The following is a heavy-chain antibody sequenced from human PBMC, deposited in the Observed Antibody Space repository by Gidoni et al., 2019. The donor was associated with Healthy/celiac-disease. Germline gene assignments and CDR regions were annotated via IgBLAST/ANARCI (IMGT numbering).Heavy chain of an antibody. CDR3: ARDTKAFVLRYFDYGYFDY. CDR2: ISSRSSYI. Sequence: EVQLVESGGGLVKPGGSLRLSCAASGFTFSSYSMNWVRQAPGKGLEWVSSISSRSSYIYYADSVKGRFTISRDNAKNSLYLQMNSLRAEDTAVYYCARDTKAFVLRYFDYGYFDYWGQGTLVTVSS. V-gene: IGHV3-21*01. CDR1: GFTFSSYS. D-gene: IGHD3-9*01. J-gene: IGHJ4*02.